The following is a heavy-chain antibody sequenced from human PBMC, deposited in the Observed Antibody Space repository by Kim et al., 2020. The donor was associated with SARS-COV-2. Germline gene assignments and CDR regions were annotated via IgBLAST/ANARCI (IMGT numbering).Heavy chain of an antibody. D-gene: IGHD1-26*01. V-gene: IGHV3-23*01. J-gene: IGHJ4*02. Sequence: DSVKGRFTITRDNSKSTLYLQMNSLRAEDTAVYYCAKQVGATRSPAYFGYWGQGTLVTVSS. CDR3: AKQVGATRSPAYFGY.